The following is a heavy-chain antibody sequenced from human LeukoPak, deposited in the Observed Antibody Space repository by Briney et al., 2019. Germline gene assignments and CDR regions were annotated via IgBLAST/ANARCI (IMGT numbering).Heavy chain of an antibody. V-gene: IGHV3-53*01. CDR3: AKDGED. CDR1: GFTFSNTW. D-gene: IGHD2-21*01. Sequence: GGSLRLSCAASGFTFSNTWMNWVRQAPGKGLEWVSTISGGGTTYYADSVKGRFTISRDSSKNTLYLQMNSLRAEDTAVYYCAKDGEDWGQGTLVTVSS. J-gene: IGHJ4*02. CDR2: ISGGGTT.